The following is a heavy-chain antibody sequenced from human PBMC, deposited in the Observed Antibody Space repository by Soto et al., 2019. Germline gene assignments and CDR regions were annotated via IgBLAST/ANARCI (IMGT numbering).Heavy chain of an antibody. CDR1: GGSINIGGYY. CDR2: IYYAGSY. CDR3: VRDPAGSLTFYCGLDV. V-gene: IGHV4-31*03. J-gene: IGHJ6*02. Sequence: PSETLALTCTGSGGSINIGGYYWSWIRQLPGKGLEWIGYIYYAGSYFYNPSLKSRVTISIDTSKNQFSLNLTSVTAADTAVYYCVRDPAGSLTFYCGLDVWGQGTTVTVSS. D-gene: IGHD3-9*01.